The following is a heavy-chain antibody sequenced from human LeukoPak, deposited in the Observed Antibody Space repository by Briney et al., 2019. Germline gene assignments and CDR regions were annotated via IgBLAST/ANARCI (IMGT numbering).Heavy chain of an antibody. Sequence: GGSLRLSCAASGFTFSSYWMSWVRQAPGKGLEWVANIKQDGSEKYYVDSVKGRFTISRDNAKNSLYLQMNSLRAEDTAVYYCARVCGAVTFFGPGEFDYWGQGTLVTVSS. CDR2: IKQDGSEK. CDR1: GFTFSSYW. J-gene: IGHJ4*02. D-gene: IGHD3-3*01. CDR3: ARVCGAVTFFGPGEFDY. V-gene: IGHV3-7*01.